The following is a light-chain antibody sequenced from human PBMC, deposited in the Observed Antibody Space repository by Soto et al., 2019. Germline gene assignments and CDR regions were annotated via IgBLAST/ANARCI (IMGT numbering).Light chain of an antibody. Sequence: DIQLTQSPSSLSASVGDRVTVTCRASQNISRYLNWYQQIPGKAPKLLIYATSSLQSGVPSRFRGSGGGAEFTLTISSLQPEDCAVYYCQQSYNTPRLTFGGGTKLDIK. CDR3: QQSYNTPRLT. CDR1: QNISRY. CDR2: ATS. J-gene: IGKJ4*01. V-gene: IGKV1-39*01.